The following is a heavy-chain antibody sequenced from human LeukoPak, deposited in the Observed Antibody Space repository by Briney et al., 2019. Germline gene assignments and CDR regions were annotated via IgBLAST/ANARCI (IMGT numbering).Heavy chain of an antibody. V-gene: IGHV3-53*01. CDR3: ARVDYGDYQYFQH. CDR2: IYSGGTT. D-gene: IGHD4-17*01. Sequence: GGSLRLSCAASGFTFSSYAMSWVRQAPGKGLEWVSVIYSGGTTYYADSVKGRFTISRDYSKNTLYLQMDSLRAEDTTVYYCARVDYGDYQYFQHWGQGTLVTVSS. J-gene: IGHJ1*01. CDR1: GFTFSSYA.